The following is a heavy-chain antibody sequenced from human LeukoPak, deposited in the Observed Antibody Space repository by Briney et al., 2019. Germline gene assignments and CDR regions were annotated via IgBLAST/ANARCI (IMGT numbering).Heavy chain of an antibody. J-gene: IGHJ3*02. V-gene: IGHV3-30-3*01. CDR3: ARDRRYTSGWYITLGAFDI. CDR2: ISYDGSNK. D-gene: IGHD6-19*01. CDR1: GFTFSSYA. Sequence: GGSLRVCCAASGFTFSSYAMHWVRQAPGKGLEWVAVISYDGSNKYYADSVEGRYTISRDNAKKSLYPHVNSLRAEDTAVYHCARDRRYTSGWYITLGAFDIWGQGTMLTVSS.